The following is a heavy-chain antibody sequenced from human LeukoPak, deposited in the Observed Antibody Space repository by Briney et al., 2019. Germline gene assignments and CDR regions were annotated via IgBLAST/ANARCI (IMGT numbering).Heavy chain of an antibody. CDR1: GGSISSDY. V-gene: IGHV4-59*01. J-gene: IGHJ3*02. CDR2: IYYSGRT. CDR3: ARKNAFQI. Sequence: WETLSLTCSVSGGSISSDYWNWIRQTPGKGLEWIGCIYYSGRTYYNPSLRSRVTISVDMSKSQFSLRLTSVTAADTAVYYCARKNAFQIWGQGTLLTVSS.